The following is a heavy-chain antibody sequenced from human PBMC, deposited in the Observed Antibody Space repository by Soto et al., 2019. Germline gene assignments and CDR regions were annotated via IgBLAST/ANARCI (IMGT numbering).Heavy chain of an antibody. CDR3: ARAIVVVTAILDY. D-gene: IGHD2-21*02. V-gene: IGHV3-23*01. CDR2: ISSSGGST. CDR1: GFTFSSYA. J-gene: IGHJ4*02. Sequence: PGGSLRLSCAASGFTFSSYAMSWVRQAPGKGLEWVSAISSSGGSTYYADSVKGRFTISRDNSKNTLYLQMNGLRAEDTAVYYCARAIVVVTAILDYWGQGTLVTVSA.